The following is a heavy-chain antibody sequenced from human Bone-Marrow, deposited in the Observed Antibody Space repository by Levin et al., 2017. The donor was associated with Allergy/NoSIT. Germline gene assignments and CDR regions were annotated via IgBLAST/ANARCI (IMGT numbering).Heavy chain of an antibody. Sequence: SLKISCVASGFTFDDYAMHWVRQAPGKGLEWVSGISSKSDSIGYADSVKGRFTISRDNAKNSLYLQMNSLRTEDAALYYCAKDMEVPGIKNRYYYFGMDVWGQGTTVTVSS. D-gene: IGHD6-19*01. J-gene: IGHJ6*02. CDR1: GFTFDDYA. CDR3: AKDMEVPGIKNRYYYFGMDV. V-gene: IGHV3-9*01. CDR2: ISSKSDSI.